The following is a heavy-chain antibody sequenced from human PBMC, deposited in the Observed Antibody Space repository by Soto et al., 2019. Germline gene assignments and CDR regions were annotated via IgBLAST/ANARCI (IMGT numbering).Heavy chain of an antibody. D-gene: IGHD6-19*01. J-gene: IGHJ6*02. CDR2: IYYSGST. CDR3: ARRDSGWYKVDYYGMDV. V-gene: IGHV4-39*01. CDR1: GGSISSSSYY. Sequence: QLQLQESGPGLVKPSETLSLTCTVSGGSISSSSYYWGWIRQPPGKGLEWIGSIYYSGSTYYNPSLKSRVTISGDTSKNHFSLKLSSVTAADTAVYYCARRDSGWYKVDYYGMDVWGQGTTVTVSS.